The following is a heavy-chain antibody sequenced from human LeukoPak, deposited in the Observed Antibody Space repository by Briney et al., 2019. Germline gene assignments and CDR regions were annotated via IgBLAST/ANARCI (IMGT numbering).Heavy chain of an antibody. CDR1: GFTFSDFW. CDR2: INSDGSWT. CDR3: VSFYETY. V-gene: IGHV3-74*01. J-gene: IGHJ4*02. D-gene: IGHD2/OR15-2a*01. Sequence: GGSLRLSCAASGFTFSDFWMHWVRQAPGKGLVWVSHINSDGSWTSYADSVKGRFTISKDNAKNTVYLQMNDLRAEDTAVYYCVSFYETYWGRGTLVTVSS.